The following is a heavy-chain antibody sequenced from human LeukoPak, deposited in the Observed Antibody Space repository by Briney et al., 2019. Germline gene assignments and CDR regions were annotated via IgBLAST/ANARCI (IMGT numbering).Heavy chain of an antibody. Sequence: GGSLRLSCAASGFNFRSYGMHWVRQAPGKGLEWVAVISFDGSNKYYADSVKGRFTISRDNSRSTMYLQMTSLRSEDTALYYCAKDRTSGSIMPDACDIWGQGTMVIVSS. CDR3: AKDRTSGSIMPDACDI. D-gene: IGHD1-26*01. J-gene: IGHJ3*02. V-gene: IGHV3-30*18. CDR2: ISFDGSNK. CDR1: GFNFRSYG.